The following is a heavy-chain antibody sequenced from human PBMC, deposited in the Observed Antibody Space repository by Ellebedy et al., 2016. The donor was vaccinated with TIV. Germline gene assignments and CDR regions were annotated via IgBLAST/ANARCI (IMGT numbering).Heavy chain of an antibody. CDR2: IYHSGST. J-gene: IGHJ5*02. CDR1: GGSTSSSNW. CDR3: ARDVGATPARPSPNWFDP. D-gene: IGHD2-2*01. V-gene: IGHV4-4*02. Sequence: MPSETLSLTCAVSGGSTSSSNWWSWVRQPPGKGLEWIGEIYHSGSTNYNPSLKSRVTISVDKSKNQFSLKLSSVTAADTAVYYCARDVGATPARPSPNWFDPWGQGTLVTVSS.